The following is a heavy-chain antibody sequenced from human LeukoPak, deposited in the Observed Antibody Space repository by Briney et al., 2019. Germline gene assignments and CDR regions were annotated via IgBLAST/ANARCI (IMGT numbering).Heavy chain of an antibody. CDR3: TTDPYQLLFGFSGY. J-gene: IGHJ4*02. Sequence: GGSLRLSCAASGFTLSNAWMSWVRQAPGKGLEWVGRIKSKTDGGTTEYAARVKGIFTISRDDSKNPLYLQMNSLKTEDTAVYYCTTDPYQLLFGFSGYWGQGTLVTVSS. D-gene: IGHD2-2*01. V-gene: IGHV3-15*01. CDR1: GFTLSNAW. CDR2: IKSKTDGGTT.